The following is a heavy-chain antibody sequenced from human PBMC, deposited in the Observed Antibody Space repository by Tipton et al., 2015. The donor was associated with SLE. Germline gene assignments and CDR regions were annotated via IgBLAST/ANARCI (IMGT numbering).Heavy chain of an antibody. CDR2: IYISGST. J-gene: IGHJ4*02. Sequence: TLSLTCTVSGGSFSSGGYYWSWIRQPAGKGLEWIGRIYISGSTNYNPSLKSRVTISVDTSNQFSLKLSSATAADTAVYYCAKDYNHDNADYNWGQGTLVIVSS. V-gene: IGHV4-61*02. CDR1: GGSFSSGGYY. CDR3: AKDYNHDNADYN. D-gene: IGHD4-17*01.